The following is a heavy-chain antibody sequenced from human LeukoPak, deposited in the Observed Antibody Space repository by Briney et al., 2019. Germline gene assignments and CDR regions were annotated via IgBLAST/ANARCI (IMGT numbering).Heavy chain of an antibody. CDR1: GFTFSNAW. V-gene: IGHV3-15*01. CDR2: IKTKTDGWST. Sequence: PGGSLRLSCAASGFTFSNAWVTWVRQAPGKGLEWVGRIKTKTDGWSTDYAAPVKGRFTISRDDSESTLYLQMNGLKTEDTAVYYCTTLHYWGQGTLVSVSS. J-gene: IGHJ4*02. CDR3: TTLHY.